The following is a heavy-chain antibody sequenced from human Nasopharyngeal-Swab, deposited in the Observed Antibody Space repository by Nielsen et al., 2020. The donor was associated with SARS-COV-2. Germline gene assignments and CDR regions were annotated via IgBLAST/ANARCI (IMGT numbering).Heavy chain of an antibody. D-gene: IGHD5-12*01. CDR2: IWYDGSNK. J-gene: IGHJ4*02. CDR3: ARDGPGYSGYEGGEYFDY. CDR1: GFTFSRDG. Sequence: SCAASGFTFSRDGMHGDRQETGKGVEWVAVIWYDGSNKYYAESVKGRFTISRDNSKNTLYLQMNSLRAEDTAVYYCARDGPGYSGYEGGEYFDYWGQGTLVTVSS. V-gene: IGHV3-33*01.